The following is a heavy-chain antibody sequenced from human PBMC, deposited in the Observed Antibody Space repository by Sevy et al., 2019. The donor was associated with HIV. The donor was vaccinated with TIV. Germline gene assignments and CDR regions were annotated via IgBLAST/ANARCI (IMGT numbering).Heavy chain of an antibody. D-gene: IGHD3-22*01. J-gene: IGHJ4*02. Sequence: GGSLRLSCAASGFTFSSYWMHWVRQAPGKGLVWVSRINSDGSSTSYADSGKGRFTISRDNAKNPLFLKMNSLRAEDTAVYYCATLVVDSSGYYYSFAYWGQGTLVTVSS. CDR3: ATLVVDSSGYYYSFAY. CDR1: GFTFSSYW. V-gene: IGHV3-74*01. CDR2: INSDGSST.